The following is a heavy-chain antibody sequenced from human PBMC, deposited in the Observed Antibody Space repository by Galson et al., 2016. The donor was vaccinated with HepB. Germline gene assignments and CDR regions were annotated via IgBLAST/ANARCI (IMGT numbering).Heavy chain of an antibody. Sequence: SETLSLTCTVSGDSVSSSYWSWIRQSAGKGLEWIGRVHASGTTDYNPSLKSRVSMSRDTWKNQFSLNLNSVTAADTAVYYCASYRYQVHWYFDLWGRGAPVTVSS. V-gene: IGHV4-4*07. CDR2: VHASGTT. CDR3: ASYRYQVHWYFDL. CDR1: GDSVSSSY. J-gene: IGHJ2*01. D-gene: IGHD5-18*01.